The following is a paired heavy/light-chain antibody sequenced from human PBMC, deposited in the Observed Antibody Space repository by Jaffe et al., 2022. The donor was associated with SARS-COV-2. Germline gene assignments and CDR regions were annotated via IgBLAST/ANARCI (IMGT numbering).Heavy chain of an antibody. J-gene: IGHJ6*02. CDR3: AKGSRDSSWYFNYYYGMDV. D-gene: IGHD6-13*01. Sequence: EVQLVESGGGLVQPGRSLRLSCAASGFTFDDYAMHWVRQAPGKGLEWVSGISWNSGSIGYADSVKGRFTISRDNAKNSLYLQMNSLRAEDTALYYCAKGSRDSSWYFNYYYGMDVWGQGTTVTVSS. CDR1: GFTFDDYA. CDR2: ISWNSGSI. V-gene: IGHV3-9*01.
Light chain of an antibody. CDR2: SNN. Sequence: QSVLTQPPSASGTPGQRVTISCSGSSSNIGSNTVNWYQQLPGTAPKLLIYSNNQRPSGVPDRFSGSKSGTSASLAISGLQSEDEADYYCAAWDDSLNGPYWVFGGGTKLTVL. V-gene: IGLV1-44*01. CDR3: AAWDDSLNGPYWV. CDR1: SSNIGSNT. J-gene: IGLJ3*02.